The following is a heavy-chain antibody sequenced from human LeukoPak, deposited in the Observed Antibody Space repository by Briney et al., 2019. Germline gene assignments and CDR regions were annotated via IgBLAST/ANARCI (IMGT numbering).Heavy chain of an antibody. CDR1: GFTFISYA. V-gene: IGHV3-23*01. J-gene: IGHJ6*03. CDR2: IRGSGDRT. CDR3: AKDSKIVGATFRSYHYMDV. Sequence: GGSLRLSCAASGFTFISYAMSWVRQAPGKGLKWVSAIRGSGDRTHYADAVKGRFTISKDNSKNTLYLQMNSLRAEDTAVYYCAKDSKIVGATFRSYHYMDVWGKGTAVSVSS. D-gene: IGHD1-26*01.